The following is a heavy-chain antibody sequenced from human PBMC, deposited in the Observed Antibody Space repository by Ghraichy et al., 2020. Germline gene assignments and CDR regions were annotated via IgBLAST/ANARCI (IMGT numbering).Heavy chain of an antibody. J-gene: IGHJ6*02. D-gene: IGHD4-17*01. CDR3: ARDRPDYGDSYGSYYSYGMDV. Sequence: SETLSLTCTVSGGSVSSGSYYWSWIRQPPGKGLECIGYIYYSGSTNYNPSLKSRATISVDTSKNQFSLKLSSVTAADTAVYYCARDRPDYGDSYGSYYSYGMDVWAHGTTVTVSS. CDR2: IYYSGST. V-gene: IGHV4-61*01. CDR1: GGSVSSGSYY.